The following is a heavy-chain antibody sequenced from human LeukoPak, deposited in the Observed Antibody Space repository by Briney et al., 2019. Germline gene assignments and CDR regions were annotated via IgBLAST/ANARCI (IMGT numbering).Heavy chain of an antibody. J-gene: IGHJ5*02. D-gene: IGHD3-16*01. CDR1: GDSISSGDYY. V-gene: IGHV4-30-4*08. CDR3: ARARARAGGKRAKLNNWFDP. CDR2: IYYSGST. Sequence: SETLSLTCTVSGDSISSGDYYWSWIRQPPGKGLEWIGYIYYSGSTYYNPSLKSRVTISVDTSKNQFSLKLSSVTAAGTAVYYCARARARAGGKRAKLNNWFDPWGQGTLVTVSS.